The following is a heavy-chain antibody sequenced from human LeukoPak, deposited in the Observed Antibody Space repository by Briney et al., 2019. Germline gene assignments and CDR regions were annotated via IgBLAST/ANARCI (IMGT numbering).Heavy chain of an antibody. D-gene: IGHD2-2*01. V-gene: IGHV3-23*01. CDR3: AKSILVVVPAAAADS. Sequence: PGGSLRLSCAASGFTFSSYAMSWVRQAPGKGLEWVSSIIPSGGSTYYADYVKGRFTISRDNSKNTLYLQMNSLRAEDTAVYYCAKSILVVVPAAAADSWGQGALVTVSS. J-gene: IGHJ4*02. CDR2: IIPSGGST. CDR1: GFTFSSYA.